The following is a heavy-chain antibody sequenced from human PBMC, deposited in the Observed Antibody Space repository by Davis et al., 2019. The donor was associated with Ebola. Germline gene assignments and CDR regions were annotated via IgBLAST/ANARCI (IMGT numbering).Heavy chain of an antibody. Sequence: PSETLSLTCTVSGVSISTHYWNWIRQPPGKGLEWIGYVYYSGSTNYNPSLKSRVTISVDTSKNHFSLKLTSVTAADTAVYYCARGPIQYNGNYYYYYMDVWGRGTTVTVSS. CDR2: VYYSGST. D-gene: IGHD1-14*01. V-gene: IGHV4-59*11. CDR3: ARGPIQYNGNYYYYYMDV. CDR1: GVSISTHY. J-gene: IGHJ6*03.